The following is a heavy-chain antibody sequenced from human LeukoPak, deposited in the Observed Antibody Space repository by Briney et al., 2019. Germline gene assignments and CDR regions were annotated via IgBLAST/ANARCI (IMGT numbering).Heavy chain of an antibody. CDR1: GPTVISYS. V-gene: IGHV3-48*01. Sequence: GRSLRLAFAASGPTVISYSTNSVRPDPGEGMEWVSSISGSRKTIYYPASVKGRFTISRDNAKNSLYLQMISLRAEDTAMYYCARRCEGVYYLDSWGQGTLVTVSS. J-gene: IGHJ4*02. CDR3: ARRCEGVYYLDS. CDR2: ISGSRKTI.